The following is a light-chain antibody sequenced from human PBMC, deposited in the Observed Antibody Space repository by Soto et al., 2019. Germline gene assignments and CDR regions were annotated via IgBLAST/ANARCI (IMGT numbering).Light chain of an antibody. V-gene: IGKV1-5*01. CDR3: QQVNTYPVT. CDR2: DAS. Sequence: DIQMTQSPSTLSASVGDTVTVTCRASQSVSGWLAWYQQKPGEAPKLLIYDASTLQSGVPSRFSGSGSGTEFTLTISSLQPDDFATYYCQQVNTYPVTFGGGTKVDI. J-gene: IGKJ4*01. CDR1: QSVSGW.